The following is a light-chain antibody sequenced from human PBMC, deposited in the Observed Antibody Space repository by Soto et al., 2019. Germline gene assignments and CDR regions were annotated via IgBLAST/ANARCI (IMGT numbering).Light chain of an antibody. J-gene: IGKJ5*01. Sequence: DIQMTQSPSTLSASVGDRVTITCRASQSISSWLAWYQQKPGKAPKLLIYAAYNLQSGVPSRFSGSGSGTDFTLTISCLQSEDFATYYCQQLFDSPITFGQGTRLEIK. CDR1: QSISSW. V-gene: IGKV1-5*01. CDR3: QQLFDSPIT. CDR2: AAY.